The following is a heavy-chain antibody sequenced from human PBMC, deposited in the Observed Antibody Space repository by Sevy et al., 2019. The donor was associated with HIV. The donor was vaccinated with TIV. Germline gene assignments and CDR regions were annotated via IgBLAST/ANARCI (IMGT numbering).Heavy chain of an antibody. D-gene: IGHD3-10*01. J-gene: IGHJ5*02. CDR1: GGSINNPDFN. V-gene: IGHV4-30-4*01. Sequence: SETLSLTCSVSGGSINNPDFNWSWVRQPPGRGLEWIGYVYYSGNTYYSPSLKTRASLSIDTSKNQFSLDLHSVTAADTAVYCCTRVRGPFGWSDPWGQGTLVTVSS. CDR2: VYYSGNT. CDR3: TRVRGPFGWSDP.